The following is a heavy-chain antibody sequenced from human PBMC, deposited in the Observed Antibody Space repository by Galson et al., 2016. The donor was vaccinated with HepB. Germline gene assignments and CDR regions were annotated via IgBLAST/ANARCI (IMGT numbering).Heavy chain of an antibody. CDR2: INHSGTT. Sequence: CAVYGGSFTSNYWSWIRQAPGRGLEWIGEINHSGTTDYNPSLKSRVTLSVDTSKNQTSLHLQSVTAADTAVYYCARVRRFRFDPWGPGTRVTVSS. J-gene: IGHJ5*02. CDR3: ARVRRFRFDP. CDR1: GGSFTSNY. V-gene: IGHV4-34*01. D-gene: IGHD3-16*01.